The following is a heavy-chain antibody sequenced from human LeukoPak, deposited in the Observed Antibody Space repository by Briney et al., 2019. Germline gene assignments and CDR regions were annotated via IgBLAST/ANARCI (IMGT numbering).Heavy chain of an antibody. CDR1: GFTFSRHW. CDR3: TSDTVNTAVGIDY. V-gene: IGHV3-74*01. CDR2: MNADGSTS. Sequence: GVSLRLSSAGSGFTFSRHWMHWVRQAPGEGLVWVSRMNADGSTSNYADSVKGRFTISRDNARNTLHLQMDSLSAEDTAAYYCTSDTVNTAVGIDYWGQGTLVTVSS. J-gene: IGHJ4*02. D-gene: IGHD5-18*01.